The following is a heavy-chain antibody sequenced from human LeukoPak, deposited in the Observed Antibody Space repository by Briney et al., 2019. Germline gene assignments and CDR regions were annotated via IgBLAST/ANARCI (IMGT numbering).Heavy chain of an antibody. J-gene: IGHJ6*03. CDR2: IKQDGSVK. CDR1: GFTFSSYW. V-gene: IGHV3-7*01. Sequence: GGSLRLSCAASGFTFSSYWMSWVRQAPGKGLEWVANIKQDGSVKYYVDSVKGRFTISRDNAKNSLYLQMNSLRAEDTAVYYCARDYDILTGGDYYYYYMDVWGKGTTVTVSS. CDR3: ARDYDILTGGDYYYYYMDV. D-gene: IGHD3-9*01.